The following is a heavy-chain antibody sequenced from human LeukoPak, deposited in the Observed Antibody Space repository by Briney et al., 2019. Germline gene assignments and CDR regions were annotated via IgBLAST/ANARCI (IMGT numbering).Heavy chain of an antibody. V-gene: IGHV3-11*01. CDR2: ISSSGSTI. CDR3: ARDQVLLWFGEKYNWFDP. Sequence: GGSLRLSCAASGFTFSDYYMSWIRQAPGKGLEWVSYISSSGSTIYYADSVKGRFTISRDNAKNSLYLQMNSLRAEDTAVYYCARDQVLLWFGEKYNWFDPWGQGTLVTVSS. D-gene: IGHD3-10*01. J-gene: IGHJ5*02. CDR1: GFTFSDYY.